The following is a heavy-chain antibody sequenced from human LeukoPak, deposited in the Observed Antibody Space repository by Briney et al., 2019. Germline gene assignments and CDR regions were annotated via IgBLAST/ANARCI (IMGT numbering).Heavy chain of an antibody. V-gene: IGHV4-34*01. CDR1: GGSFSGYY. J-gene: IGHJ4*02. Sequence: SETLSLTCAVYGGSFSGYYWSWIRQPPGKGLEWIGEINHSGSTNYNPSLKSRVTISVDTSKNQFSLKLSSVTAADTAVYYRARRANWNDKPLDYWGQGTLVTVSS. CDR2: INHSGST. D-gene: IGHD1-20*01. CDR3: ARRANWNDKPLDY.